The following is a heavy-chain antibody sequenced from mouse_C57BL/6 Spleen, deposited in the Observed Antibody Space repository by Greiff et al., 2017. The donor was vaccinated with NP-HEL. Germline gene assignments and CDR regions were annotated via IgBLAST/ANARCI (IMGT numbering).Heavy chain of an antibody. CDR3: ARSSVGMVTTWYFDY. Sequence: VQLQQSGPELVKPGASVKISCKASGYAFSSSWMNWVKQRPGKGLEWIGRIYPGDGDTNYNGKFKGKATLTADKSSSTSYMQLSSLTSEDSAVYCCARSSVGMVTTWYFDYWGQGTTLTVSS. D-gene: IGHD2-2*01. V-gene: IGHV1-82*01. J-gene: IGHJ2*01. CDR1: GYAFSSSW. CDR2: IYPGDGDT.